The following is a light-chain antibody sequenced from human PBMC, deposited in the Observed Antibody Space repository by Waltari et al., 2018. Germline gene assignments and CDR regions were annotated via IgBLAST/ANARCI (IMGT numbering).Light chain of an antibody. V-gene: IGLV3-1*01. CDR1: KLGNKY. CDR3: QAWDTISAG. Sequence: SYELTQPPSVSVSPGQTASITCSGDKLGNKYVSWYQQKPGQSPVLIIYQDTKRPSGIPERLSGSNSGNTATLTISGTQVMDEGDYYCQAWDTISAGLGGGTKLTVL. J-gene: IGLJ2*01. CDR2: QDT.